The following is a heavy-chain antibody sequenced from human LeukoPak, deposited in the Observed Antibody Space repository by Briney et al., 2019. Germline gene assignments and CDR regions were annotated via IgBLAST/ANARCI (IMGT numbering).Heavy chain of an antibody. V-gene: IGHV4-39*01. Sequence: PSETLSLTCAVYGGSFSGYYWGWIRQPPGKELEWIGSIYYSGSTYYNPSLKSRVTISVDTSKNQFSLKLSSVTAADTAVYYCARHQYSETPPFDCWGQGTLVTVSS. CDR3: ARHQYSETPPFDC. CDR2: IYYSGST. J-gene: IGHJ4*02. D-gene: IGHD1-26*01. CDR1: GGSFSGYY.